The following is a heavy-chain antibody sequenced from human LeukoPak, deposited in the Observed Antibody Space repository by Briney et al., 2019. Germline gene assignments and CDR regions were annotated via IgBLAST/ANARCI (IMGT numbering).Heavy chain of an antibody. J-gene: IGHJ4*02. CDR1: EFSVGSNY. V-gene: IGHV3-23*01. CDR2: ITGSGGST. CDR3: APRGPSGYFDY. Sequence: PGGSLRLSCAASEFSVGSNYMTWVHQAPGKGLEWVSAITGSGGSTYYTDSVKGRFTISRDNSKNTLYLQMNSLRAEDTAVYYCAPRGPSGYFDYWGQGTLVTVSS.